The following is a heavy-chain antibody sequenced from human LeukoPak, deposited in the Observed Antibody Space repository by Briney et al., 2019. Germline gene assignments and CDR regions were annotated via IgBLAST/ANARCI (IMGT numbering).Heavy chain of an antibody. V-gene: IGHV4-59*01. D-gene: IGHD2-21*02. J-gene: IGHJ4*02. CDR3: ARAYCGGDCYGYYFDY. CDR1: GGSISSYY. Sequence: SETLSHTCTVSGGSISSYYWSWIRQPPGKGLEWIGYIYYSGSTNYNPSLKSRVTISVDTSKNQFSLKLSSVTAADTAVYYCARAYCGGDCYGYYFDYWGQGTLVTVSS. CDR2: IYYSGST.